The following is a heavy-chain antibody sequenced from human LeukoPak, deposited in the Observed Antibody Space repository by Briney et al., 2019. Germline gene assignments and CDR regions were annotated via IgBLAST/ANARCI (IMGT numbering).Heavy chain of an antibody. D-gene: IGHD5-24*01. Sequence: PSQTLSLTCTGSGGSISSGGYYWSWIRQHPGKGLEWIGYIYYSGSTYYNPSLKSRVTISVDTSKNQFSLKLSSVTAADTAVYYCARFEWLQPIDYWGQGTLVTVSS. J-gene: IGHJ4*02. CDR1: GGSISSGGYY. V-gene: IGHV4-31*03. CDR3: ARFEWLQPIDY. CDR2: IYYSGST.